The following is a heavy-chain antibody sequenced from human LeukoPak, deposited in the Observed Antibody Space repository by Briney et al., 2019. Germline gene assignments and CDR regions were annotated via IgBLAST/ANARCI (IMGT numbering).Heavy chain of an antibody. D-gene: IGHD3-9*01. Sequence: GGSLRLSCAASGFIFSRYSMNWVRQVPGKGLEWLSYIGSSINYADSVKGRFTVSRDNAKNSVFLQMNGLTDDDTAVYYCARDTDWALDSWGQGTLVTVSS. CDR2: IGSSI. CDR1: GFIFSRYS. V-gene: IGHV3-48*02. CDR3: ARDTDWALDS. J-gene: IGHJ4*02.